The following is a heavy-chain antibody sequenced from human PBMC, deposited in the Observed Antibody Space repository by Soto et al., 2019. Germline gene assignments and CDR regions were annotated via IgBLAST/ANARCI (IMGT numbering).Heavy chain of an antibody. J-gene: IGHJ4*02. CDR1: GFTFSSYG. V-gene: IGHV3-30*18. Sequence: WGSLRLSCAASGFTFSSYGMHWVRQAPGKGLEWVAVISYDGSNKYYADSVKGRFTISRDNSKNTLYLQMNSLRAEDTAVYYCAKSRRRLSAATIREYYFDYWGQGTLVTVSS. D-gene: IGHD5-12*01. CDR3: AKSRRRLSAATIREYYFDY. CDR2: ISYDGSNK.